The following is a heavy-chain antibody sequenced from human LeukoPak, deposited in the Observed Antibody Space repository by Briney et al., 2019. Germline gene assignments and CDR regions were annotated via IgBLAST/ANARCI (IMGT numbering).Heavy chain of an antibody. D-gene: IGHD4-23*01. Sequence: GGSLRLSCTASGFTFGDYAMSWVRQAPGKGLEWVGFIRSKAYGATTEYAASVKGRFTISRDDCKSIAYLQMNSLKTEDTAVYYCTRAPYGGNSLATYWGQGTLVTVSS. CDR2: IRSKAYGATT. CDR1: GFTFGDYA. CDR3: TRAPYGGNSLATY. J-gene: IGHJ4*02. V-gene: IGHV3-49*04.